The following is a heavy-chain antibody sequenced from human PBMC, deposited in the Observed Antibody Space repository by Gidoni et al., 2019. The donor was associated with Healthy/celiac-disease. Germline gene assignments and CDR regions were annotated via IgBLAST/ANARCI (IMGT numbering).Heavy chain of an antibody. J-gene: IGHJ6*03. CDR1: GFTFRSSA. V-gene: IGHV3-30-3*01. CDR2: ISDDGSNK. CDR3: ARDGLGYGGYDWGYYYYYMDV. D-gene: IGHD5-12*01. Sequence: QVQLVESGGGVVQPGRSLRLSCAASGFTFRSSALHWVRKAPGKGLEWVAVISDDGSNKYYADSVKGRFTISRDNSKNTLYLQMNSLRAEDTAVYYCARDGLGYGGYDWGYYYYYMDVWGKGTTVTVSS.